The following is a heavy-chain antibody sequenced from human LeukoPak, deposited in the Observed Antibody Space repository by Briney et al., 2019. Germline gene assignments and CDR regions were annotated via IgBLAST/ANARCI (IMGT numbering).Heavy chain of an antibody. V-gene: IGHV3-23*01. CDR1: GFTFSSYA. CDR2: ISGSGITT. D-gene: IGHD2-8*02. J-gene: IGHJ6*03. CDR3: AKAGGESYYYYMDV. Sequence: GGSLRLSCAASGFTFSSYAMSWVRQAPGKGLEWVSTISGSGITTYYADSVKGRFTISRDNSKNTLYLQMNSLRAEDTAVYYCAKAGGESYYYYMDVWGKGTTFTVSS.